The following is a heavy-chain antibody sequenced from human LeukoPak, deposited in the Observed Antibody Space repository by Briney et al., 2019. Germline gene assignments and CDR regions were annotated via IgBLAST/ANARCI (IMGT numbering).Heavy chain of an antibody. CDR2: MNPNSGNT. D-gene: IGHD2-2*01. V-gene: IGHV1-8*03. CDR1: GYTFTSYD. CDR3: ARALSLGYCSTTSCYFFDY. Sequence: GAPVEVSCKASGYTFTSYDINWVRQATGQGLEWMGWMNPNSGNTGYAQKFQGRVTITRNTSISTAYMELSSLRSEDTAVYYCARALSLGYCSTTSCYFFDYWGQGTLVTVSS. J-gene: IGHJ4*02.